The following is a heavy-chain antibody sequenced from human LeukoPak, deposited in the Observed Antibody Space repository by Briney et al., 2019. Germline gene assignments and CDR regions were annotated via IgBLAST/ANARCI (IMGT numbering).Heavy chain of an antibody. Sequence: SGTLSLTCAVSGGSISSSNWWSWVRQPPGQGLEWIGEIYHSGSTNYNPSLKSRVTISVDTSKNQFSLKLSSVTAADTAVYYCARGMTTVTTRDVDNWFDPWGQGTLVTVSS. D-gene: IGHD4-11*01. V-gene: IGHV4-4*02. CDR2: IYHSGST. J-gene: IGHJ5*02. CDR1: GGSISSSNW. CDR3: ARGMTTVTTRDVDNWFDP.